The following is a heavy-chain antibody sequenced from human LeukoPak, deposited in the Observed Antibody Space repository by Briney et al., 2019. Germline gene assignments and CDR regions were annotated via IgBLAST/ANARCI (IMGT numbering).Heavy chain of an antibody. CDR3: AKDDILTGYNLDY. CDR2: IRHDGSDK. Sequence: GGSLRLSCAASGFTFSSSGMHWVRQAPGKGLEWVAFIRHDGSDKYYADSVKGRFTISRDNSKNTLFLQMNSLRAEDTAVYYCAKDDILTGYNLDYWGQGTLVTVSS. J-gene: IGHJ4*02. CDR1: GFTFSSSG. D-gene: IGHD3-9*01. V-gene: IGHV3-30*02.